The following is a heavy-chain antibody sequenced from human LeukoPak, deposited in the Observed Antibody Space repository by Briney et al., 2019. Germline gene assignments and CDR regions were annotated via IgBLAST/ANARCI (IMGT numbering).Heavy chain of an antibody. CDR3: ARVPPIYDILTGYYLDAFDI. V-gene: IGHV1-18*01. D-gene: IGHD3-9*01. CDR1: GYTFTSYG. Sequence: ASVKVSCKASGYTFTSYGISWVRQAPGQGLEWMGWINAGNGNTKYSQEFQGRVTITRDTFASTTYMELSSLRSEDTAVYYCARVPPIYDILTGYYLDAFDIWGQGTMVTVSS. J-gene: IGHJ3*02. CDR2: INAGNGNT.